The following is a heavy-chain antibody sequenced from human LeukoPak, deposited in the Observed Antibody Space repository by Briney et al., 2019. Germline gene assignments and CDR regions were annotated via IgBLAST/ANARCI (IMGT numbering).Heavy chain of an antibody. Sequence: GGSLRLSCAASGFTFKNCAMNWVRQSPGQGLEWVSTISGDAVTSWYADSVKGRFTVSRDNSKNTLYLQMNSLRVEDTAAYYCARSRGVSGYDFAYWGQGTLVTVSS. D-gene: IGHD5-12*01. V-gene: IGHV3-23*01. CDR3: ARSRGVSGYDFAY. CDR2: ISGDAVTS. J-gene: IGHJ4*02. CDR1: GFTFKNCA.